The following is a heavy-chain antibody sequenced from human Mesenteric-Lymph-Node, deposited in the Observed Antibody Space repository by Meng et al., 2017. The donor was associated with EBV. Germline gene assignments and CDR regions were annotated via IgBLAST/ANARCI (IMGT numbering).Heavy chain of an antibody. V-gene: IGHV2-5*02. D-gene: IGHD3-10*02. J-gene: IGHJ4*02. Sequence: ITLKESGPTLVKPTQTPTLTCSFSGFSLNTGGVGVGWIRQPPGKALEWLALIYWDDDKRYNPSLKTRLTITKDTSKNQVVLTMTNMDPVDTATYYCAHKDDVRDGAPFDSWGQGTLVTVSS. CDR2: IYWDDDK. CDR1: GFSLNTGGVG. CDR3: AHKDDVRDGAPFDS.